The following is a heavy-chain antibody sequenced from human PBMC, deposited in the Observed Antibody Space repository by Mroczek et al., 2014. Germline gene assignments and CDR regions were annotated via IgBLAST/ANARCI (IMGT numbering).Heavy chain of an antibody. CDR1: GGSISSGGYY. CDR2: IYYSGST. Sequence: QVQLQESGPGLVKPSQTLSLTCTVSGGSISSGGYYWSWIRQHPGKGLEWIGYIYYSGSTYYNPSLKSRVTISVDTSKNQFSLKLSSVTAADTAVYYCASASPTVTTHQDNWFDPWGQGTLVTVSS. CDR3: ASASPTVTTHQDNWFDP. V-gene: IGHV4-31*03. D-gene: IGHD4-17*01. J-gene: IGHJ5*02.